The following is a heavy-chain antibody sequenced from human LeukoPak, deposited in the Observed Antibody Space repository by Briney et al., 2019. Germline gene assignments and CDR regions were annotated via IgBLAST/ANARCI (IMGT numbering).Heavy chain of an antibody. CDR2: TSDSGGS. CDR3: ARGAKLAAAGTDYFDY. D-gene: IGHD6-13*01. V-gene: IGHV4-61*01. CDR1: GGFVSSGISY. Sequence: SETLSLTCSVSGGFVSSGISYWSWIRQPPGEGLEWIAYTSDSGGSDYNPSLRGRVTISLDTSKNQFSLKLSSVTAADTAVYYCARGAKLAAAGTDYFDYWGQGTLVTVSS. J-gene: IGHJ4*02.